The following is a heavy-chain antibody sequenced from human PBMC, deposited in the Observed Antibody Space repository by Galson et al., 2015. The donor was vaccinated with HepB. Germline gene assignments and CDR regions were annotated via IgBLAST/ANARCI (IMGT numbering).Heavy chain of an antibody. Sequence: SLRLSCAASGFTFSSYAMSWVRQAPGKGLEWVSAISGSGGSTYYADSVKGRFTISRDNSKNTLYLQMNGLRAEDTAVYYCAKDHSSSWYIKGNWFDPWGQGTLVTVSS. D-gene: IGHD6-13*01. V-gene: IGHV3-23*01. CDR3: AKDHSSSWYIKGNWFDP. J-gene: IGHJ5*02. CDR1: GFTFSSYA. CDR2: ISGSGGST.